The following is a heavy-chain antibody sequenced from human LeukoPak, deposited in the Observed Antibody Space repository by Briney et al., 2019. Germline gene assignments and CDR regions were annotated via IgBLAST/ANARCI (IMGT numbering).Heavy chain of an antibody. J-gene: IGHJ4*02. D-gene: IGHD2/OR15-2a*01. CDR2: INSDGSWT. CDR1: GNYW. CDR3: VSFYETY. V-gene: IGHV3-74*01. Sequence: GGSLRPSCAASGNYWMHWVRQAPGKGLVWVSHINSDGSWTSYADSVKGRFTISKDDAKNTVYLQMNSLRAEDTAVYYCVSFYETYWGRGTLVTVSS.